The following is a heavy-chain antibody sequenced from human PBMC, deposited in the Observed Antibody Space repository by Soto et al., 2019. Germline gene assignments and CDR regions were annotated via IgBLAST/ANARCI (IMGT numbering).Heavy chain of an antibody. V-gene: IGHV4-34*01. J-gene: IGHJ6*02. Sequence: SETLSLTCAVYGGSFSGYYWSWIRQPPGKGLEWIGEINHSGSTNYNPSLKSRVTISVDTSKNQFSLKLSSVTAEDTAVYYCARDGYYYGLDVWGQGTTVTVSS. CDR3: ARDGYYYGLDV. CDR2: INHSGST. CDR1: GGSFSGYY.